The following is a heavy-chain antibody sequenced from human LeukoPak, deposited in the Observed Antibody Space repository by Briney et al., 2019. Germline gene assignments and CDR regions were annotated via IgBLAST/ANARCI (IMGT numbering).Heavy chain of an antibody. CDR2: INPSGGST. CDR3: ARSGGTNYGMDV. Sequence: MGIINPSGGSTSYAQKFQGRVTMARDTSTSTVYMELSSLRSEDTAVYYCARSGGTNYGMDVWGQGTTVTVSS. J-gene: IGHJ6*02. V-gene: IGHV1-46*01. D-gene: IGHD1-14*01.